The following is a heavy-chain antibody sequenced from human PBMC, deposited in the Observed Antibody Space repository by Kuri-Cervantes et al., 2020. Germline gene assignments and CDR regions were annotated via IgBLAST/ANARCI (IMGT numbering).Heavy chain of an antibody. Sequence: GGSLRLSCAASGFTFSSYSMNWVRQAPGKGLEWVSSISSSSSYIYYADSVKGRFTIPRDNAKNSLYLQMNSLRAEDTAVYYCARGRWQQLVPPFGYWGQGTLVTVSS. CDR1: GFTFSSYS. J-gene: IGHJ4*02. CDR2: ISSSSSYI. CDR3: ARGRWQQLVPPFGY. V-gene: IGHV3-21*01. D-gene: IGHD6-13*01.